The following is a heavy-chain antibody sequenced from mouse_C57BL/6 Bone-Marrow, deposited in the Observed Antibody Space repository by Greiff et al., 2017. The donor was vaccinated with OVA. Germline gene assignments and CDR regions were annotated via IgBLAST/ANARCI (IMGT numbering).Heavy chain of an antibody. CDR3: ARGYGNYGFYAMDY. CDR2: IYPRDGST. V-gene: IGHV1-78*01. Sequence: VKLVESDAELVKPGASVKISCKVSGYTFTDHTIHWMKQRPEQGLEWIGYIYPRDGSTKYNEKFKGKATLTADKSSSTAYMQLNSLTSEDSAVYFCARGYGNYGFYAMDYWGQGTSVTVSS. D-gene: IGHD2-10*02. CDR1: GYTFTDHT. J-gene: IGHJ4*01.